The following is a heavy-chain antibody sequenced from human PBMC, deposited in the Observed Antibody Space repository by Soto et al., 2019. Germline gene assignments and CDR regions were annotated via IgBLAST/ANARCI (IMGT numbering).Heavy chain of an antibody. J-gene: IGHJ4*02. CDR3: ARGEWELRTHGSYYFDY. CDR2: ISSSGSTI. CDR1: EFTFSIYE. V-gene: IGHV3-48*03. D-gene: IGHD1-26*01. Sequence: GSLRLSYTASEFTFSIYEINTVRQAPGKGLEWVSYISSSGSTIYYSDSVKDRFTISRDNHKSSLYLQLNSLRAEDTAVYYCARGEWELRTHGSYYFDYWGQGTLVTVSS.